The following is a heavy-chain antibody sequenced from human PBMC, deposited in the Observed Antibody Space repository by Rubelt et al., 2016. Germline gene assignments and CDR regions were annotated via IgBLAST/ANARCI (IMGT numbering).Heavy chain of an antibody. Sequence: EVQLVESGGGLVQPGGSLKLSCAASGFTFSTYNMDWVRQAPGKGLEWVSSIGSSGSYIYYADSVKGRFTISRDKAKDSLYMQMNSLRAEDTAGYYCAREQDAMDVWGQGTTVTVSS. CDR2: IGSSGSYI. CDR3: AREQDAMDV. V-gene: IGHV3-21*01. J-gene: IGHJ6*02. CDR1: GFTFSTYN.